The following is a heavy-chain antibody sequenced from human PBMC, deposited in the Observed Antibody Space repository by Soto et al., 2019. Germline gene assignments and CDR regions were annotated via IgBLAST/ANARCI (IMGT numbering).Heavy chain of an antibody. Sequence: SETLSLTCAVYGGSFSGYYWSWIRQPPGKGLEWIGEINHSGSTNYNPSLKSRVTISVDTSKNQFSLKLSSVTAADTAVYYCARGKLFCSIPSCYRGVSPGRDVGGKGPTVTVSS. D-gene: IGHD2-2*01. CDR3: ARGKLFCSIPSCYRGVSPGRDV. J-gene: IGHJ6*04. V-gene: IGHV4-34*01. CDR2: INHSGST. CDR1: GGSFSGYY.